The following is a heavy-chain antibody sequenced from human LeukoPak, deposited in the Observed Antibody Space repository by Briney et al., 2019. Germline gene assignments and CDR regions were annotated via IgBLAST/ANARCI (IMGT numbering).Heavy chain of an antibody. V-gene: IGHV1-69*02. D-gene: IGHD3-9*01. J-gene: IGHJ4*02. Sequence: ASVKVSCKASGGTFSSYTISWVRQAPGQGLEWMGRIIPILGIANYAQEFQGRVAITADKSTSTAYMELSSLRSEDTAVYYCASMGYDILTGYPTSGYWGQGTLVTVSS. CDR2: IIPILGIA. CDR3: ASMGYDILTGYPTSGY. CDR1: GGTFSSYT.